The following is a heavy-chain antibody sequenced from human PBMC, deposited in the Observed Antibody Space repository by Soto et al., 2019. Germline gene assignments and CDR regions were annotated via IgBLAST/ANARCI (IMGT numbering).Heavy chain of an antibody. CDR3: AAAYYYDSSGYYPFDY. V-gene: IGHV1-18*04. J-gene: IGHJ4*02. D-gene: IGHD3-22*01. CDR2: ISAYNGNT. Sequence: ASVKVSCKASGYTFTSYGISWVRQAPGQGLEWMGWISAYNGNTSYAQKLQGRVTMTTDTSTSTAYMELRSLRSDDTAVYYCAAAYYYDSSGYYPFDYWGQGTLVTVSS. CDR1: GYTFTSYG.